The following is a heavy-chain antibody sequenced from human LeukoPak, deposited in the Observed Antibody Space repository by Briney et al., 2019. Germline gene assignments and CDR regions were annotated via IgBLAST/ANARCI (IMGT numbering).Heavy chain of an antibody. CDR2: INHSGST. CDR3: AIWGEHAFDI. Sequence: SETLSLTCVVYGGSFSGYYWSWIRQPPGKGLEWIGEINHSGSTNYNPSLKSRVTISVDTSKNQFSLKLRSVTAADTAVYYCAIWGEHAFDIWGQGTMVTVSS. V-gene: IGHV4-34*01. CDR1: GGSFSGYY. D-gene: IGHD3-16*01. J-gene: IGHJ3*02.